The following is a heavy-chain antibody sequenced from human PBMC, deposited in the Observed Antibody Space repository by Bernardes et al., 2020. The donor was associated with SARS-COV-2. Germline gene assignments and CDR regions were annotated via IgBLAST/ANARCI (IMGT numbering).Heavy chain of an antibody. CDR1: GGSISSFP. Sequence: SVKVSCKASGGSISSFPIIWIRQAPGQGLEWMGGIIPIFLISNYAQTFQGRVTITADESTNTAYMELSSLRSEDTAVYYCAKEGPGGESPRGPFEYWGQGSLVTVSS. D-gene: IGHD2-21*01. CDR3: AKEGPGGESPRGPFEY. V-gene: IGHV1-69*13. CDR2: IIPIFLIS. J-gene: IGHJ4*02.